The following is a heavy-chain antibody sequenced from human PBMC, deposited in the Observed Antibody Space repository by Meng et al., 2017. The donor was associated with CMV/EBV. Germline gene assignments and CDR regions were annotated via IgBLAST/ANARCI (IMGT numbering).Heavy chain of an antibody. CDR3: ARGLRGPYCSSTSCYSAFDY. CDR1: GFTFSSYE. J-gene: IGHJ4*02. CDR2: ISSSGSTI. Sequence: GGSLRLSCAASGFTFSSYEMNWVRQAPGKGLEWVSYISSSGSTIYYADSVKGRFTISRDNAKNSLYLQMNSLRAEDTAVYYCARGLRGPYCSSTSCYSAFDYWGQGTLVTVSS. D-gene: IGHD2-2*01. V-gene: IGHV3-48*03.